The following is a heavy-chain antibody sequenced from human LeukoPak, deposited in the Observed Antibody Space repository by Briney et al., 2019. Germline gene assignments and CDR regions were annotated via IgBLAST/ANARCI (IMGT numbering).Heavy chain of an antibody. J-gene: IGHJ4*02. CDR1: GFTFSNYY. CDR2: IKPDGSEK. Sequence: PGGSLRLSCTASGFTFSNYYMSWVRQAPGKGLEWVAIIKPDGSEKYYVDSMKGQFSISRDNAKNLVFLEIINLRAEDTAVYYCARDRDNRSKFYFAHWGQGTLVTVSS. CDR3: ARDRDNRSKFYFAH. D-gene: IGHD1/OR15-1a*01. V-gene: IGHV3-7*01.